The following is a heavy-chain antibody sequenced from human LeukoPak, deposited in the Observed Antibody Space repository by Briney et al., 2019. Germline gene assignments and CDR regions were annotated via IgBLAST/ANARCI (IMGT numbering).Heavy chain of an antibody. CDR1: GFTFSSYG. D-gene: IGHD1-26*01. J-gene: IGHJ4*02. Sequence: GGSLRLSCAASGFTFSSYGMSWVRQAPGKGLEWVSGISGSGGSTYYADSVKGRFTISRDNSKNTLYLQMNSLRAEDTAVYYCAKDLYSGSRRIFDYWGRGTLVTVSS. CDR3: AKDLYSGSRRIFDY. CDR2: ISGSGGST. V-gene: IGHV3-23*01.